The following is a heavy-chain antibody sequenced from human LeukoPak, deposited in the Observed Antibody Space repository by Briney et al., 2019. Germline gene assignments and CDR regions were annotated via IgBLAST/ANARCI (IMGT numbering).Heavy chain of an antibody. J-gene: IGHJ6*03. CDR2: IIPILGIA. D-gene: IGHD6-19*01. V-gene: IGHV1-69*04. CDR3: ARLSRVAGPYYYYYMDV. CDR1: GGTFSSYA. Sequence: ASVKVSCKASGGTFSSYAISWVRQAPGQGLEWMGRIIPILGIANYAQKFQGRVTITADKSTSTAYMELSSLRSEDTAVYYCARLSRVAGPYYYYYMDVWGKGTTVTVSS.